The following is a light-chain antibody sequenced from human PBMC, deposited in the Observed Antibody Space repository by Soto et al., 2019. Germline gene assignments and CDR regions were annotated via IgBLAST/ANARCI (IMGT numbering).Light chain of an antibody. CDR3: QQYFTSPLT. CDR2: GVS. J-gene: IGKJ4*01. V-gene: IGKV3-20*01. CDR1: QSVSSNY. Sequence: EVVLTQSPGTLSLSPGESATLSCRASQSVSSNYLAWYQQKPGQAPRLLIYGVSTRATGIPDRFSGSGSGTDFSLTISRLEPEDFALDDCQQYFTSPLTFGGVTKVEIK.